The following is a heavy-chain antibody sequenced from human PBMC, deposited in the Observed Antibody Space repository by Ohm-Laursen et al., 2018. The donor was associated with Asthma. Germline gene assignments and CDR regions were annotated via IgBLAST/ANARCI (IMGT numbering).Heavy chain of an antibody. V-gene: IGHV3-23*01. J-gene: IGHJ4*02. Sequence: SLRLSCAASGFTFSRYAMSWVRQAPGKGLEWVSAISGSGSTTYYADSVKGRFTISRDNSKNTLYLQMNSLRAEDTAVYYCAREDCGGDCYSYFDYWGQGTLVTVSS. CDR2: ISGSGSTT. D-gene: IGHD2-21*02. CDR3: AREDCGGDCYSYFDY. CDR1: GFTFSRYA.